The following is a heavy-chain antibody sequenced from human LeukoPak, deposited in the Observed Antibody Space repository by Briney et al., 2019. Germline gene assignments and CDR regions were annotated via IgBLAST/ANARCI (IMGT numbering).Heavy chain of an antibody. CDR2: ISSSSSYI. CDR3: ARHTDDLGYFQH. V-gene: IGHV3-21*01. CDR1: GFTFSSYS. J-gene: IGHJ1*01. Sequence: GGSLRLSCAASGFTFSSYSMNWVRQAPGKGLEWVSSISSSSSYIYYADSVKGRFTISRDNAKNSLYLQMNSLRAEDTAVYYCARHTDDLGYFQHWGQGTPVTVSS. D-gene: IGHD3-16*01.